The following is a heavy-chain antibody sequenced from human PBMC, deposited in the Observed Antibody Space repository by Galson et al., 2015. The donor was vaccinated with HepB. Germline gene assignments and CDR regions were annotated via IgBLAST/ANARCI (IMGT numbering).Heavy chain of an antibody. D-gene: IGHD3-10*01. V-gene: IGHV3-7*03. Sequence: SLRLSCAASGFTFSSYWMSWVRQAPGKGLEWVANIKQDGSEKYYVDSVKGRFTISRDNAKNSLYLQMNSLRAEDTAVYYCARDKRGDLLWFTGAFDIWGQGTMVTVSS. J-gene: IGHJ3*02. CDR2: IKQDGSEK. CDR3: ARDKRGDLLWFTGAFDI. CDR1: GFTFSSYW.